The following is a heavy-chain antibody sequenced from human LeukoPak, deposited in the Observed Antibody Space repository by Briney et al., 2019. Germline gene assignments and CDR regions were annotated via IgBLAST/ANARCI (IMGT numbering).Heavy chain of an antibody. J-gene: IGHJ4*02. CDR1: GFTFSRYV. CDR2: ISSNGGST. CDR3: VKVPCSSTSCYYFDY. D-gene: IGHD2-2*01. Sequence: GGSLRLSCSDSGFTFSRYVMHWVRQAPGKGVEYVSDISSNGGSTYYADSVKGRFTISRDNSKNTLYLQMSSLRAEDTAVYYCVKVPCSSTSCYYFDYWGQGTLVTVSS. V-gene: IGHV3-64D*06.